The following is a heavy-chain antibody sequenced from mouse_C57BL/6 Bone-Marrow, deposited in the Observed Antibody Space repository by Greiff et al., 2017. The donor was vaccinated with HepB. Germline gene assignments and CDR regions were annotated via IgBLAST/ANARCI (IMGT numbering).Heavy chain of an antibody. V-gene: IGHV1-64*01. CDR1: GYTFTSYW. D-gene: IGHD2-3*01. Sequence: QVQLQQPGAELVKPGASVKLSCKASGYTFTSYWMPWVKQRPGQGLEWIGMIHPNSGSTNYNEKFKSKATLTVDKSSSTAYMQLSSLTSEGSAVYYCARPLYDGYYSDWGQGTTLTVSS. J-gene: IGHJ2*01. CDR2: IHPNSGST. CDR3: ARPLYDGYYSD.